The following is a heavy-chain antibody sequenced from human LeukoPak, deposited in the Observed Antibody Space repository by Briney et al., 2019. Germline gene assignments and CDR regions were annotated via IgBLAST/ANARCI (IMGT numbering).Heavy chain of an antibody. CDR3: ARQRFTTRAYAGNSFDP. D-gene: IGHD3-16*01. CDR1: GYSFTSYW. Sequence: GESLKISCKGSGYSFTSYWISWVRQIPGKGLGWMGIIYPGDSDTRYSPSFQRQVTISADKSISTAYLQWSSLKASDTAMYYCARQRFTTRAYAGNSFDPWGQGTLVTVSS. CDR2: IYPGDSDT. J-gene: IGHJ5*02. V-gene: IGHV5-51*01.